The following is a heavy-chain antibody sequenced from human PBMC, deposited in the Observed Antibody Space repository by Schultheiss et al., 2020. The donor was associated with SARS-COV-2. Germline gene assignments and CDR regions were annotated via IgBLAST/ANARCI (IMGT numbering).Heavy chain of an antibody. Sequence: ASVKVSCKASGYTFGDFSLHWVRQAPGQGLEWMGWISGYNGNTNYAQKVQGRVTMTTDTSTSTVYLELSSLKSGDTAVYYCARDRNIALVMRYYSMDVWGQGTTVTVSS. CDR3: ARDRNIALVMRYYSMDV. CDR2: ISGYNGNT. J-gene: IGHJ6*02. V-gene: IGHV1-18*04. CDR1: GYTFGDFS. D-gene: IGHD5-18*01.